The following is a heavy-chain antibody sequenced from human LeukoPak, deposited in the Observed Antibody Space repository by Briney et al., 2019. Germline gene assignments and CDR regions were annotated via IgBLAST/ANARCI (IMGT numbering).Heavy chain of an antibody. V-gene: IGHV1-2*02. CDR1: GYTFTAYY. D-gene: IGHD3-22*01. Sequence: ASVKVSCKASGYTFTAYYIHWVRQAPGQGLGRMGWLNPNSGATEYAHKFQGRVTLTADTSISTASIELTRLRPDDTAVYYCARGAYYTDKFPLHYWGQGTLVTVSS. CDR3: ARGAYYTDKFPLHY. J-gene: IGHJ4*02. CDR2: LNPNSGAT.